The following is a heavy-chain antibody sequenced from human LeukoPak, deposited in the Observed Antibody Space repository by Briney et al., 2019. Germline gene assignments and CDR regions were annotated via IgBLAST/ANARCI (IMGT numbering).Heavy chain of an antibody. D-gene: IGHD5-18*01. V-gene: IGHV3-21*05. CDR3: ARERGYSYGYSDY. J-gene: IGHJ4*02. CDR2: ISSTSSST. Sequence: PGGSLRLSCAASGFTFSSYSMNWVRQAPGKGLELVSYISSTSSSTYYADSVKGRFTISRDNARNSLYLQMNSLRAEDTAVYYCARERGYSYGYSDYWGQGTLVTVSS. CDR1: GFTFSSYS.